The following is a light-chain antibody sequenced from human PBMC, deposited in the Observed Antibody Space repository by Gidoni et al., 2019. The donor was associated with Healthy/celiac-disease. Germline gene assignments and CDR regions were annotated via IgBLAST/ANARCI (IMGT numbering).Light chain of an antibody. Sequence: EIVMTQSPATLSVSPGERATLPCRASQSVSSNLAWYQQKPGQALRLLIYGESTRATGIPARFRGSGSGTEFNLTISSMQSEDFAVYYCQQYNNWTQFTFGPGTKVDIK. V-gene: IGKV3-15*01. CDR1: QSVSSN. J-gene: IGKJ3*01. CDR3: QQYNNWTQFT. CDR2: GES.